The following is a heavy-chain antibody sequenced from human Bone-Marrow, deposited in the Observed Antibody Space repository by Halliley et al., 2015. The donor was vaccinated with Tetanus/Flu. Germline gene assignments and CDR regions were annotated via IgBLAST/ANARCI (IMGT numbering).Heavy chain of an antibody. CDR1: GFTFKSYE. CDR3: ARERLRFDFENGMDV. V-gene: IGHV3-48*03. D-gene: IGHD5-12*01. CDR2: ISHGGDII. Sequence: SLRLSCVASGFTFKSYEMNWVRRAPGKGLGWVAYISHGGDIIDYRDSVKGRFTISRDDAKNSLFLQMNNLSAEDTATYYCARERLRFDFENGMDVWGQGTTVTVSS. J-gene: IGHJ6*02.